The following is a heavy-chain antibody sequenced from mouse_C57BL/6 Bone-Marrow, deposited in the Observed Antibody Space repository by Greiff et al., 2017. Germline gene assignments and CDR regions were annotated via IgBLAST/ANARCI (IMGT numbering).Heavy chain of an antibody. D-gene: IGHD3-3*01. V-gene: IGHV7-3*02. CDR3: ASGSRAWFAY. Sequence: DVKLQESGGGLVQPGGPLRLSCATSGFTFSDYYMSWVRQPPGKALEWLGFIRNKANGYTTEYSASVKGRFTISRDNSQSILYLQMNTLRAEDSATYYCASGSRAWFAYWGQGTLVTVSA. CDR1: GFTFSDYY. CDR2: IRNKANGYTT. J-gene: IGHJ3*01.